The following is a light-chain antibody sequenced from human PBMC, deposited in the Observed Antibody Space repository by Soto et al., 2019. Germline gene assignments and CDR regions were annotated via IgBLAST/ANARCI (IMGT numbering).Light chain of an antibody. CDR3: AAWDDSLNAYV. V-gene: IGLV1-44*01. Sequence: QSVLPQPPSASGTPGQRVTVSCSGTYSNIGGNPVSWYQQLPGTAPRLLIYDTTLRPSGVPDRFSGSRSGTSASLAISGLQSDDEAIYHCAAWDDSLNAYVFGPGTKLTVL. CDR1: YSNIGGNP. J-gene: IGLJ1*01. CDR2: DTT.